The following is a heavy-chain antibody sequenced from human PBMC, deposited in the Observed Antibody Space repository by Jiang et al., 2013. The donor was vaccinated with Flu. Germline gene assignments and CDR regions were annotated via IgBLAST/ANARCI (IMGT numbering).Heavy chain of an antibody. CDR1: GFTFSSYE. J-gene: IGHJ4*02. CDR3: ARSREKTSFDY. CDR2: ISSSGSTI. Sequence: EVQLVESGGGLVQPGGSLRLSCAASGFTFSSYEMNWVRQAPGKGLEWVSYISSSGSTIYYADSVKGRFTISRDNAKNSLYLQMNSLRAEDTAVYYCARSREKTSFDYWAREPGHVSS. V-gene: IGHV3-48*03.